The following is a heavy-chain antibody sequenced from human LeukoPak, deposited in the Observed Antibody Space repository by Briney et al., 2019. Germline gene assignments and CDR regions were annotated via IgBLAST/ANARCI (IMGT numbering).Heavy chain of an antibody. D-gene: IGHD5-18*01. CDR1: GGSFSGYY. CDR2: INHSGTT. CDR3: ARGADTADDY. J-gene: IGHJ4*02. Sequence: SETLSLTCAAYGGSFSGYYWGWIRQPPGKGLEWIGEINHSGTTNYNPSLKSRVTISVDTSKNQFSLKLSSVTAADTAVYYCARGADTADDYWGQGTLVTVSS. V-gene: IGHV4-34*01.